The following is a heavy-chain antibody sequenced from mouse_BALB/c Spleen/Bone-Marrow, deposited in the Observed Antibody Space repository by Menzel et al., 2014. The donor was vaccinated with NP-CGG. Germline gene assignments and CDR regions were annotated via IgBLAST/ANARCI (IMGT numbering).Heavy chain of an antibody. CDR2: IYPGDGDT. V-gene: IGHV1-80*01. Sequence: VQLQQSGAELVRPGSSVKISCKASGYAFSSYWMNWVGQRPGRGLEWIGQIYPGDGDTNYNGKFKGKATLTADRSSSTAYMQLSSLTSEDSAVYFCARTPWFAYWGQGTLVTVSA. J-gene: IGHJ3*01. CDR3: ARTPWFAY. CDR1: GYAFSSYW.